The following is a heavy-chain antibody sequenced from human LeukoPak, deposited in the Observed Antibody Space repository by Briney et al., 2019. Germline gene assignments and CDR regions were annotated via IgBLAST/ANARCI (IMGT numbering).Heavy chain of an antibody. CDR3: ARSLTYGSGSYSY. D-gene: IGHD3-10*01. CDR2: IYYSGST. Sequence: SETLSLTCTVSGGSISSYYWSWIRQPPGKGLEWIGYIYYSGSTNYNPSLKSRVTISVDTSKNQFSLKLSSVTAADTAVYYCARSLTYGSGSYSYWGQGTLVTVSS. J-gene: IGHJ4*02. V-gene: IGHV4-59*12. CDR1: GGSISSYY.